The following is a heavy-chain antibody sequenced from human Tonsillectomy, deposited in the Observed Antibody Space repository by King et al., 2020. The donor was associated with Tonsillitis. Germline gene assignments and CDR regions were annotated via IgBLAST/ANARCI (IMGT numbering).Heavy chain of an antibody. CDR2: TDPSDSST. J-gene: IGHJ4*02. D-gene: IGHD4-17*01. V-gene: IGHV5-10-1*03. CDR3: ARHSYGDPLFDY. Sequence: EVQLVESGAEVKKPGESLRISCQGSGHSFTNYWINWVRQVPGKGLEWLGRTDPSDSSTSYSPSFQGHVTISTDRSSTTAYLQWSSLKASDTAMYYCARHSYGDPLFDYWGQGTLVTVSS. CDR1: GHSFTNYW.